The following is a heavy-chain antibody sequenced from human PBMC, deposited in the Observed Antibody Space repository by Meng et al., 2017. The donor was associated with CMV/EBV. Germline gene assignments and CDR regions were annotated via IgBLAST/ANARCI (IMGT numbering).Heavy chain of an antibody. CDR3: ASGGGSYYGY. V-gene: IGHV3-74*01. Sequence: GGSLRLSCAASEFTFSTYWLHWVRQPPGKGLVWLSRIDSDGSTTSYANSVKGRFTISRDNAKKTLHLQMNSLRADDTAVYYCASGGGSYYGYWGQGTLVTVSS. CDR2: IDSDGSTT. CDR1: EFTFSTYW. D-gene: IGHD1-26*01. J-gene: IGHJ4*02.